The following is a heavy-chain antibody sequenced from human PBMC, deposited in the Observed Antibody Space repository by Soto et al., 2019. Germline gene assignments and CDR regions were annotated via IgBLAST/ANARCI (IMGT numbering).Heavy chain of an antibody. CDR2: ISYDGSNT. CDR1: GFTFSGYA. V-gene: IGHV3-30*14. D-gene: IGHD3-22*01. Sequence: PGGSLRLSCAASGFTFSGYALHWVRQAPGKGLEWVAVISYDGSNTYYAYSVKGRFTISRDNSNNTLYLQMDSLSAEDTAIYYCARAYYYDSNGYYSPHGVELDYWGQGTMVTVSS. CDR3: ARAYYYDSNGYYSPHGVELDY. J-gene: IGHJ4*02.